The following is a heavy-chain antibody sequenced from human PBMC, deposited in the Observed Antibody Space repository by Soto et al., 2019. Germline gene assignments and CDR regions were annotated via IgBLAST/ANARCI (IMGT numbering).Heavy chain of an antibody. V-gene: IGHV1-46*01. J-gene: IGHJ4*02. Sequence: GASVKVSCKASGYTFTSYYMHWVRQAPGQGLEWMGIINPSGGSTSYAQKFQGRVTMTRDTSTSTVYMELSSLRSEDTAVYYCARGPLDWNYTYYFDYWGQGTLVTVSS. D-gene: IGHD1-7*01. CDR1: GYTFTSYY. CDR2: INPSGGST. CDR3: ARGPLDWNYTYYFDY.